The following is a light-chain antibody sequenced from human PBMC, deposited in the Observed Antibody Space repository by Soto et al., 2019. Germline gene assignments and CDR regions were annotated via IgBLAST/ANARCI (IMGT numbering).Light chain of an antibody. J-gene: IGKJ1*01. V-gene: IGKV3-11*01. CDR1: QSISGY. CDR3: QQRSAWPLT. Sequence: EIVLTQSPATLSLSPGERATLSCRASQSISGYLAWYQQKPCQVPRLLIYDAFNRATGIPARFSGSGSGADFTLTISSLEPEDSAVYYCQQRSAWPLTFGQGTKVEIK. CDR2: DAF.